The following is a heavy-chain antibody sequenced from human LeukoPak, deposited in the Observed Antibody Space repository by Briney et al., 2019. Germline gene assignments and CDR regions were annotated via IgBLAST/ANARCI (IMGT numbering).Heavy chain of an antibody. J-gene: IGHJ4*02. Sequence: RRASVKVSCKASGYTFTSYDINWVRQATGQGLEWMGLIHPSGGSTDYAQKFQGRVTMTGDTSTTTVYMELSSLRSEDTGVYYCARDLDHSGNYHTFDYWGQGTLVTVSS. V-gene: IGHV1-46*01. CDR1: GYTFTSYD. D-gene: IGHD1-26*01. CDR3: ARDLDHSGNYHTFDY. CDR2: IHPSGGST.